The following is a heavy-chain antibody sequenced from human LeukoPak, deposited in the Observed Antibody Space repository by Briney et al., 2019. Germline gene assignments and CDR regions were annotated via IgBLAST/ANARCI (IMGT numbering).Heavy chain of an antibody. Sequence: GGSLRLSCAASGFSFSSYAMSWVRQAPGKGLEWVSAISGSGGSTFYADSVKGRFTISRDNSKNTLYLQMNSLRAEDTAVYYCTAGSYSSGEIDYWGQGTLVTVSS. V-gene: IGHV3-23*01. D-gene: IGHD6-19*01. CDR1: GFSFSSYA. CDR2: ISGSGGST. CDR3: TAGSYSSGEIDY. J-gene: IGHJ4*02.